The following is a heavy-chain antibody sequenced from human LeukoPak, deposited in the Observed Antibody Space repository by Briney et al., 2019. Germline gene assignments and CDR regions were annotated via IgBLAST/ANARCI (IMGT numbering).Heavy chain of an antibody. Sequence: SETLSLTCTVSGGSISSSSYYWGWIRQPPGKGLEWIGSIYYSGSTYYNPSLKSRVTISVDTSKNQFSLKLSSVTAADTAVYYCARHEFEPAAIWDYWGQGTLVTVSS. V-gene: IGHV4-39*01. CDR1: GGSISSSSYY. CDR2: IYYSGST. CDR3: ARHEFEPAAIWDY. J-gene: IGHJ4*02. D-gene: IGHD2-2*02.